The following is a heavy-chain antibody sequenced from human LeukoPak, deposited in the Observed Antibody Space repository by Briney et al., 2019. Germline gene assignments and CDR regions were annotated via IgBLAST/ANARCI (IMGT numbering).Heavy chain of an antibody. CDR2: INNDGSST. Sequence: GGSLRLSCAASGFTFSSYWMHWVRQVPGKGLVWVSRINNDGSSTTYADSVKGRFTISRDSAKNTLYLQMNSLRAEDTAVYYCTREVQAAGKTLDYWGQGTLITVSS. CDR1: GFTFSSYW. CDR3: TREVQAAGKTLDY. J-gene: IGHJ4*02. D-gene: IGHD6-13*01. V-gene: IGHV3-74*01.